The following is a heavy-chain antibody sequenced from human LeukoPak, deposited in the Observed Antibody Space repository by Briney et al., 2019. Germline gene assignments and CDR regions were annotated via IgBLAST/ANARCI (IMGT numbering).Heavy chain of an antibody. CDR1: GGSFSGYY. V-gene: IGHV4-34*01. D-gene: IGHD3-22*01. J-gene: IGHJ4*02. Sequence: SETLSLTCAVYGGSFSGYYWSWIRQPPGKGLEWIGEINHSGSTNYNPSLKSRVTISVDTSKNQFSLKLSSVTAADTAVYYCARIQRKHYYDSSGYYFDYWGQGTLVTVSS. CDR2: INHSGST. CDR3: ARIQRKHYYDSSGYYFDY.